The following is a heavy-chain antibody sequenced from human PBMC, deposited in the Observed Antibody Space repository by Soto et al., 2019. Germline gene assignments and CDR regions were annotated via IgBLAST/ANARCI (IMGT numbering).Heavy chain of an antibody. CDR3: AKEQAARHAYTWFDP. D-gene: IGHD6-6*01. V-gene: IGHV3-23*01. J-gene: IGHJ5*02. Sequence: GGSLRLSCAASGFTFSSYAMSWVRQAPGKGLEWVSAISGSGGSTYYADSVKGRFTISRDNSKNTLYLQMNSLRAEDTAVYYCAKEQAARHAYTWFDPWGQGTRVTSPQ. CDR2: ISGSGGST. CDR1: GFTFSSYA.